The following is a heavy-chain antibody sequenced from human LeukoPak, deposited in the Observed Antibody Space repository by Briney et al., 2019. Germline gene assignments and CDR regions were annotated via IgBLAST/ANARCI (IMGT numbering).Heavy chain of an antibody. CDR3: AGDFWSGYTPFDY. J-gene: IGHJ4*02. CDR2: ISSSSSYL. Sequence: PGGSLRLSCAASGFTFISYSMNWVRQAPGKGLEWVSSISSSSSYLYYADSVKGRFTISRDNAKNSLYLQMNSLRAEDTAVYYCAGDFWSGYTPFDYWGQGTLVTVSS. V-gene: IGHV3-21*01. D-gene: IGHD3-3*01. CDR1: GFTFISYS.